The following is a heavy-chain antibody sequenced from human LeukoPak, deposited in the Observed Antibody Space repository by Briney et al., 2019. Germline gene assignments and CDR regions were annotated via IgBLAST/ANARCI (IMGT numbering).Heavy chain of an antibody. D-gene: IGHD5-12*01. J-gene: IGHJ6*03. CDR2: IKQDGSEK. V-gene: IGHV3-7*03. Sequence: GGSLRLSCAASGFTFSSYWMSWVRQAPGKGLEWVANIKQDGSEKYYVDSVKGRFTISRDNAKNSLYLQMNSLRAEDTAVYYCARVLRGYSGYGVYYYMDVWGKGTTVTISS. CDR1: GFTFSSYW. CDR3: ARVLRGYSGYGVYYYMDV.